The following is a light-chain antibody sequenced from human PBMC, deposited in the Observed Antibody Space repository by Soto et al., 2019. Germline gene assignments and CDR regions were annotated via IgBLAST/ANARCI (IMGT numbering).Light chain of an antibody. CDR3: QQYNTYSRT. CDR2: DAS. CDR1: QSISGW. Sequence: DTQMTQSPSTLSASVGDRVTITCRASQSISGWLAWYQQKPRKAPKLLIYDASSLESGVPSRFSGGGSGTEFTLTISGLQPDDSATYYCQQYNTYSRTFGQGTKVEIK. J-gene: IGKJ1*01. V-gene: IGKV1-5*01.